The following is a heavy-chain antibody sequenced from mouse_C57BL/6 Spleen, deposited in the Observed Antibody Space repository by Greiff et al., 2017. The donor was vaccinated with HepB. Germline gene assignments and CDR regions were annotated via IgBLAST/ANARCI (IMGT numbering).Heavy chain of an antibody. D-gene: IGHD1-1*01. CDR1: GYTFTSYW. Sequence: VQLQQPGAELVKPGASVKLSCKASGYTFTSYWMQWVKQRPGQGLEWIGEIDPSDSYTNYNQTFKGKATLTVDTSSSTDYMQLSSLTSEDSAVYYCAREDYGSGLWGTGTTVTVSS. V-gene: IGHV1-50*01. J-gene: IGHJ1*03. CDR3: AREDYGSGL. CDR2: IDPSDSYT.